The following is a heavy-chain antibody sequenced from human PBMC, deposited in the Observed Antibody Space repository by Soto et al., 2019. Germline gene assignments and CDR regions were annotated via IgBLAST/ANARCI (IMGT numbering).Heavy chain of an antibody. J-gene: IGHJ6*02. CDR2: IKSKTDGGTT. CDR1: GFTFSNAW. CDR3: TTVSYLGWFGEADLDV. D-gene: IGHD3-10*01. V-gene: IGHV3-15*01. Sequence: GGSLRLSCAASGFTFSNAWMSWVRQAPGKGLEWVGRIKSKTDGGTTDYAAPVKGRFTISRDDSKNTLYLQMNSLKTEDTAVYYCTTVSYLGWFGEADLDVWGQGTTVTVSS.